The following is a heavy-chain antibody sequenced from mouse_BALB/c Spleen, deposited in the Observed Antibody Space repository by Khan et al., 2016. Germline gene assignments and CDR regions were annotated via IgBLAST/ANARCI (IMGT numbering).Heavy chain of an antibody. CDR3: ASTWLRRAWFAY. Sequence: QIQLVQSGPELKKPGETVKISCKASGYTFTDYSIHWVKQAPGKGLKWMGWINTETGEPTYAADFKGRFAFSLETSASTVYLQINNLNNEATATYLCASTWLRRAWFAYWGQGTLVTVSA. CDR1: GYTFTDYS. J-gene: IGHJ3*01. D-gene: IGHD2-2*01. CDR2: INTETGEP. V-gene: IGHV9-2-1*01.